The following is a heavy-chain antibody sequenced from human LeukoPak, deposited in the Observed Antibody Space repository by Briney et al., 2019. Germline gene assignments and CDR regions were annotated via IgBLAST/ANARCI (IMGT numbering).Heavy chain of an antibody. CDR3: AAEVSRYSSGWYYYYYMDV. V-gene: IGHV1-8*01. CDR2: MNPNSGNT. D-gene: IGHD6-19*01. CDR1: GYTFTNYD. J-gene: IGHJ6*03. Sequence: ASVKVSCKASGYTFTNYDINWVRQAAGQGLGWMGWMNPNSGNTGYAQKFQGRVTMTRDTSITTAYMELSSLRSEDTAVYYCAAEVSRYSSGWYYYYYMDVWGKGTTVTVSS.